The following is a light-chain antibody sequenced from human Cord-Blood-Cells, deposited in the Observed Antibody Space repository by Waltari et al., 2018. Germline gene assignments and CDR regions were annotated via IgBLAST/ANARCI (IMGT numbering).Light chain of an antibody. CDR3: SSYTSSSTPYV. V-gene: IGLV2-14*01. CDR1: SSDVGGYNY. J-gene: IGLJ1*01. Sequence: QSALTQPASVSGSPGQSITISRTGPSSDVGGYNYVSWYQQHPGKAPKLMIYEVSNRPSGVSNRFSGSKSGNTASLTISGLQAEDEADYYCSSYTSSSTPYVFGTGTKVTVL. CDR2: EVS.